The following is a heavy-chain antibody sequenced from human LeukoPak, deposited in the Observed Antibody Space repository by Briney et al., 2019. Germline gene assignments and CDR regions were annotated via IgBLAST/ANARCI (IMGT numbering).Heavy chain of an antibody. Sequence: PGGSLRLSCAASGFTFDDYGMSWVRQAPGKGLEWVSGINWNGGSTGYADSVKGRFTISRDNAKNSLYLQMNSLRAEDTALYYCAKDYGSGSYYPYYYYYMDVWGKGTTVTISS. V-gene: IGHV3-20*04. CDR2: INWNGGST. J-gene: IGHJ6*03. CDR1: GFTFDDYG. D-gene: IGHD3-10*01. CDR3: AKDYGSGSYYPYYYYYMDV.